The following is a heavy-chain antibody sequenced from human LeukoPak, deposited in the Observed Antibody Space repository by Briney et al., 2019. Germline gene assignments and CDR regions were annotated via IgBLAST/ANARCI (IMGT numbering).Heavy chain of an antibody. Sequence: ASVKASCKTSGGTFNNSAISWVRQAPGQGLEWMGWISAYNGNTNYAQKLQGRVTMTTDTSTSTAYMELRSLRSDDTAVYYCARARITIFGVVIMPFDYWGQGTLVTVSS. CDR1: GGTFNNSA. V-gene: IGHV1-18*01. D-gene: IGHD3-3*01. CDR3: ARARITIFGVVIMPFDY. CDR2: ISAYNGNT. J-gene: IGHJ4*02.